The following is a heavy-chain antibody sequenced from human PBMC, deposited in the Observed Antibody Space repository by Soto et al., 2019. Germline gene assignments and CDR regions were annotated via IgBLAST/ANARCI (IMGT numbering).Heavy chain of an antibody. CDR2: IDPSDSRT. D-gene: IGHD5-18*01. CDR1: GYTFTNNW. Sequence: SGESLKISCNASGYTFTNNWISWVRQKPGQGLEWMGRIDPSDSRTKYNPSFEGHVTISIDKSINTAFLQWSSLRASDTAVYFCARRRGYSYDFDYWGQGTLVTVSS. CDR3: ARRRGYSYDFDY. J-gene: IGHJ4*02. V-gene: IGHV5-10-1*01.